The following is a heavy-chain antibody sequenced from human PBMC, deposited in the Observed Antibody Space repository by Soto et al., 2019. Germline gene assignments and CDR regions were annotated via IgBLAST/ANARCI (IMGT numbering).Heavy chain of an antibody. J-gene: IGHJ4*02. CDR3: ARDSRSGYYLDY. CDR1: GDSISSGGDS. CDR2: IYHSGGT. D-gene: IGHD3-22*01. Sequence: QLQLQESGSGLVKPSQTLSLTCAVSGDSISSGGDSWNWIRQPPGKGLEWIGYIYHSGGTDYNPSLKRRVTITVDSSNNQFSLKLSSVTAADTAVYYCARDSRSGYYLDYWGQGTLVTVSS. V-gene: IGHV4-30-2*01.